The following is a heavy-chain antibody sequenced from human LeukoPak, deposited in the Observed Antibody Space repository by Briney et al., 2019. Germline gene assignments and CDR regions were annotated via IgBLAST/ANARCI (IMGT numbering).Heavy chain of an antibody. D-gene: IGHD3-22*01. CDR2: IYSGGST. Sequence: GGSLRLSCAASGFTFRNSGMSWVRQAPGKGLEWVSIIYSGGSTYYADSVKGRFTISRDNSKNTLYLQMNSLRAEDTAVYYCAKYVVITTKNTREYFQHWGQGTLVTVSS. J-gene: IGHJ1*01. CDR1: GFTFRNSG. V-gene: IGHV3-23*03. CDR3: AKYVVITTKNTREYFQH.